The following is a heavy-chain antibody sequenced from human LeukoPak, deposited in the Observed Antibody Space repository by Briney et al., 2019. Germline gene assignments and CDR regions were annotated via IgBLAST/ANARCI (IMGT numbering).Heavy chain of an antibody. D-gene: IGHD2-2*02. V-gene: IGHV3-30*03. J-gene: IGHJ4*02. Sequence: GGSLRLSCAASGFSFSGDAMHWVRQAPGKGLEWVAVISYDGNTKYYADSVKGRFTISRDNAKNSLYLQMNSLRAEDTAVYYCARDPLPVVPAAIDSLDEGFMVDCWGQGSLVTVSS. CDR2: ISYDGNTK. CDR3: ARDPLPVVPAAIDSLDEGFMVDC. CDR1: GFSFSGDA.